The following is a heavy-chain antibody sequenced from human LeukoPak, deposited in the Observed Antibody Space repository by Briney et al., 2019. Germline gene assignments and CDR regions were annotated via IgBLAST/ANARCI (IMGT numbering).Heavy chain of an antibody. V-gene: IGHV3-21*01. CDR1: GFTFSSYS. D-gene: IGHD3-16*01. Sequence: PGGSLRLSCAASGFTFSSYSMNWVRQPPGKGLEWVSSISSSSSYIYYADSVKGRFTISRDNAKNSLYLQMNSLRAEDTAVYYCARDDYDYVWGSPNLDWFDPWGQGTLVTVSS. CDR3: ARDDYDYVWGSPNLDWFDP. J-gene: IGHJ5*02. CDR2: ISSSSSYI.